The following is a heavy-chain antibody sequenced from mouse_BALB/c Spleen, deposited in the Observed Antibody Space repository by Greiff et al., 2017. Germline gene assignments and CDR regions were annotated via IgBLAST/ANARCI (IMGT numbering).Heavy chain of an antibody. CDR3: TRDRDGYFDY. CDR2: ISSGGSYT. J-gene: IGHJ2*01. V-gene: IGHV5-6-4*01. D-gene: IGHD2-3*01. CDR1: GFTFSSYT. Sequence: EVQLVESGGGLVKPGGSLKLSCAASGFTFSSYTMSWVRQTPEKRLEWVATISSGGSYTYYPDSVKGRFTISRDNAKNTLYLQMSSLKSEDTAMYYCTRDRDGYFDYWGQGTTLTVSS.